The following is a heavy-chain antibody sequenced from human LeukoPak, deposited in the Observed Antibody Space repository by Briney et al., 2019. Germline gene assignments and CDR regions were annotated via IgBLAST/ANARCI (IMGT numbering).Heavy chain of an antibody. CDR3: AKDPRLNIEARPY. Sequence: GGSLRLSCTASGFTFSSYAMSWVRQAPGKGLEWVSTISSRGGSTYYADSVKGRFTISRDNSKNTVYLQMNNLRAEDTAVYYCAKDPRLNIEARPYWGQGALVTVSS. CDR2: ISSRGGST. J-gene: IGHJ4*02. V-gene: IGHV3-23*01. D-gene: IGHD6-6*01. CDR1: GFTFSSYA.